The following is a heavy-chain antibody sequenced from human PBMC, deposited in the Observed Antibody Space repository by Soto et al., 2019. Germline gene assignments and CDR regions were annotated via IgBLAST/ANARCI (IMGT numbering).Heavy chain of an antibody. Sequence: GGSLRLSCTASGFAFGNYGIHWVRQAPGRGLEWVAVIWSDGNKKFYAGSVRGRFTISRDNSKNTIYLQMNSLRAEDTALYYWARDWWEAPDGKETVSQLDDWGQGTLVTVSS. J-gene: IGHJ4*02. V-gene: IGHV3-33*01. D-gene: IGHD6-13*01. CDR3: ARDWWEAPDGKETVSQLDD. CDR1: GFAFGNYG. CDR2: IWSDGNKK.